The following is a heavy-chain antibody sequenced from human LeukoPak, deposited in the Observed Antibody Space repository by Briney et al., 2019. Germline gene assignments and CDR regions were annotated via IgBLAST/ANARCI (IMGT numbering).Heavy chain of an antibody. Sequence: PGGSLRLSCAASGFTFSNYAMHWVRQAPGKGLEWAAVIWYDGSNKYYGDSVKGRFTISRDNSKNTLYLQMNSLRAEDTAVYYCARQSRSVAATKYYFEYWGQGTLVTVSS. CDR2: IWYDGSNK. V-gene: IGHV3-33*01. CDR1: GFTFSNYA. D-gene: IGHD2-15*01. J-gene: IGHJ4*02. CDR3: ARQSRSVAATKYYFEY.